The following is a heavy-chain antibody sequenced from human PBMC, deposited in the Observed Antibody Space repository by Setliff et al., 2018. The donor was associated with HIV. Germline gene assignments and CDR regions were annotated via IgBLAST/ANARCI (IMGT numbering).Heavy chain of an antibody. CDR2: INPKSGAT. CDR1: GYRFTDFY. Sequence: ASVKVSCKTFGYRFTDFYVNWVRQAPGQGLEWMGWINPKSGATKNAQKFQGRVTMTRDTSISTVYMELSSLRSDDTAVYYCARHSPSDYWGQGTLVTAPQ. CDR3: ARHSPSDY. V-gene: IGHV1-2*02. J-gene: IGHJ4*02.